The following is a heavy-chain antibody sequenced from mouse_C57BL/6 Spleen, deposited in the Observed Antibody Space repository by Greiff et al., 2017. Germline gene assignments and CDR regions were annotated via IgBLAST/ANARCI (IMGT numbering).Heavy chain of an antibody. D-gene: IGHD2-5*01. V-gene: IGHV1-69*01. CDR3: ARSRGAYYSNYDAMDY. Sequence: QVQLKQPGAELVMPGASVKLSCKASGYTFTSYWMHWVKQRPGQGLEWIGEIDPSDSYTTYNQKFKGKSTLTVDKSSSTAYMQLSSLTSEDSAVYYCARSRGAYYSNYDAMDYWGKGTSVTVSS. CDR1: GYTFTSYW. CDR2: IDPSDSYT. J-gene: IGHJ4*01.